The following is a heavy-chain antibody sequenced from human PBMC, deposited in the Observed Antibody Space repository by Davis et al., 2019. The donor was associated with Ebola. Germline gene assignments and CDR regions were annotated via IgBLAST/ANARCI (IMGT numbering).Heavy chain of an antibody. D-gene: IGHD6-13*01. Sequence: ASVKVSCKASGYTFTSYGISWVRQAPGQGLEWMGRINPNSGGTNYAQKFQGRVTMTRDTSISTAYMELSRLRSDDTAVYYCARVLVAAADDVDYWGQGTLVTVSS. CDR3: ARVLVAAADDVDY. CDR2: INPNSGGT. J-gene: IGHJ4*02. CDR1: GYTFTSYG. V-gene: IGHV1-2*06.